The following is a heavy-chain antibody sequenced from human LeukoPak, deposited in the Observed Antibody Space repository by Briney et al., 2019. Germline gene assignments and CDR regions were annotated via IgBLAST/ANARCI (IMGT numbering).Heavy chain of an antibody. CDR2: IYYSGST. D-gene: IGHD2-15*01. V-gene: IGHV4-59*01. CDR3: ARVAGYCSGNSCPYYFDY. Sequence: SETLSLTCTVSGGSINNNYWSWIRQPPGKGLEWIGNIYYSGSTNYNPSFKSRVTISVDTSKNQFSLRLSSVTAADTAVYYCARVAGYCSGNSCPYYFDYWGQGTLVTVSS. J-gene: IGHJ4*02. CDR1: GGSINNNY.